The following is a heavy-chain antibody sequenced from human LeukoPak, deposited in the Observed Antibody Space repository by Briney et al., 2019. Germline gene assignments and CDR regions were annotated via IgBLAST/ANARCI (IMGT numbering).Heavy chain of an antibody. J-gene: IGHJ4*02. CDR2: ISAYNGNT. Sequence: GASVKVSCKASGYTFTSYGISWVRQAPGQGLEWMGWISAYNGNTNYAQKLQGRVTMTTDTSTSTAYMELRSLRSDDTAVYYCARVIFRRELVLKTDLFDYWGQGTLVTVSS. V-gene: IGHV1-18*01. D-gene: IGHD3-3*02. CDR3: ARVIFRRELVLKTDLFDY. CDR1: GYTFTSYG.